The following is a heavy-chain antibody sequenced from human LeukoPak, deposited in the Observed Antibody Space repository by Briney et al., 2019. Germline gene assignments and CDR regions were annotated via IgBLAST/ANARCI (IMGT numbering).Heavy chain of an antibody. CDR2: ISYDGSNK. D-gene: IGHD3-22*01. Sequence: GGSLRLSCAASGFTFSSYGMHWVRQAPGKGLEWVAVISYDGSNKYYADSVKGRFTISRDNSKNTLYLQMNSLRAEDTAVYYCAKDRYYYDSSGYYRAYYHYYGMDAWGQGTTVTVSS. CDR3: AKDRYYYDSSGYYRAYYHYYGMDA. CDR1: GFTFSSYG. V-gene: IGHV3-30*18. J-gene: IGHJ6*02.